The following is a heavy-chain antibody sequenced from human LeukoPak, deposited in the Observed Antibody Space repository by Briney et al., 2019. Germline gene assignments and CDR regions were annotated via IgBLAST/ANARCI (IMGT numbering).Heavy chain of an antibody. CDR3: ATTYSSSWSGGFWFDP. J-gene: IGHJ5*02. Sequence: ASVKVSCKASGYTFTGYYMHWVRQAPGQGLEWMGWINPNSGGTNYAQKFQGRVTMTGDTSISTAYMELSRLRSDDTAVYYCATTYSSSWSGGFWFDPWGQGTLVTVST. D-gene: IGHD6-13*01. CDR1: GYTFTGYY. V-gene: IGHV1-2*02. CDR2: INPNSGGT.